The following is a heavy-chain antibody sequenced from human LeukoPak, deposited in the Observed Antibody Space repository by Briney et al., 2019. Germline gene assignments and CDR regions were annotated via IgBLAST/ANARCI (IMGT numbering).Heavy chain of an antibody. V-gene: IGHV4-30-4*07. Sequence: PSETLSLTCAASGGSISSGGYSWNWIRQPPGKGLEWIGHIYYSGNTYYNPSLKSRITISVDTSKNQFSLKLSSVTAADTAVYYCARGSPSWLNNWFDPWGQGTLVTVSS. CDR1: GGSISSGGYS. CDR2: IYYSGNT. CDR3: ARGSPSWLNNWFDP. J-gene: IGHJ5*02. D-gene: IGHD5-12*01.